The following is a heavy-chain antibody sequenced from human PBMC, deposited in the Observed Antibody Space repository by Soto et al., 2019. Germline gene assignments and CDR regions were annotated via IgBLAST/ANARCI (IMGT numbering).Heavy chain of an antibody. CDR2: ISSRSSEI. V-gene: IGHV3-11*06. CDR1: GFTFSDHD. D-gene: IGHD2-15*01. CDR3: ARGNGAVGAAIDI. J-gene: IGHJ4*02. Sequence: PGGSLRLSCVVSGFTFSDHDMSCVRQAPGKGLQWVAYISSRSSEINYADPVKGRFTISRDNAKNSVFLHMTSLTAEDTGVYLCARGNGAVGAAIDIWGQGTLVTVSS.